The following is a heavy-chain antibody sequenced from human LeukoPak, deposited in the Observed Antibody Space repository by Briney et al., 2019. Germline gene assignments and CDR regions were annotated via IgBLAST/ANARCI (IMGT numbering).Heavy chain of an antibody. CDR1: GFTFSSYW. Sequence: PGGSLRLSCAASGFTFSSYWMHWVRQAPGKGLVWVSRINSDGSSTSYAGSVRGRFTISRDNAKNTLYLQMNSLRAEDTAVYYCAREAGSGSLLYYYYYGMDVWGKGTTVTVSS. J-gene: IGHJ6*04. CDR3: AREAGSGSLLYYYYYGMDV. V-gene: IGHV3-74*01. CDR2: INSDGSST. D-gene: IGHD3-10*01.